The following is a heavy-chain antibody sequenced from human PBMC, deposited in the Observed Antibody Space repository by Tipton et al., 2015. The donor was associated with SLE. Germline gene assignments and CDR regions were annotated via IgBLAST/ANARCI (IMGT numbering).Heavy chain of an antibody. Sequence: SLRLSCAASGVTFDDYAMHWVRQAPGKGLEWVSGISWNRGSIGYADSVKGRFTISRDNAKNSLYLQMNSLRTEDTAVYFCARDNWGSYDFWAQGALVTVSS. V-gene: IGHV3-9*01. CDR3: ARDNWGSYDF. D-gene: IGHD7-27*01. CDR1: GVTFDDYA. CDR2: ISWNRGSI. J-gene: IGHJ4*01.